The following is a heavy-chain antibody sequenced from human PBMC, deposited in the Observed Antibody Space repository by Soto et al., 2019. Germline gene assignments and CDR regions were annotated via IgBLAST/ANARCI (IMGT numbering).Heavy chain of an antibody. CDR3: ARANYFDY. V-gene: IGHV4-59*01. CDR1: GGSIRNYY. CDR2: IYYSGST. J-gene: IGHJ4*02. Sequence: QVQLQESGPELMKPSETLSLTCTVSGGSIRNYYWSWFRQPPGKGLEWIGNIYYSGSTNYNPSLKSRVTISLDTSKNQFSLKLSSVTAADTAVYYCARANYFDYWGQGTLVTVSS.